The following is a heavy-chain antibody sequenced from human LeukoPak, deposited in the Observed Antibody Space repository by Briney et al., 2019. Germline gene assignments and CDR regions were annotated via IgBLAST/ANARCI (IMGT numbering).Heavy chain of an antibody. CDR3: AKTAHYGSGSYAGYYYYMDV. V-gene: IGHV3-33*06. Sequence: GGSLRLSCAASGFTFSSYGMHWVRQAPGKGLEWVAVIWYDGSNKYYADSVKGRFTISRDNSKNTLYLQMNSLRAEDTAVYYCAKTAHYGSGSYAGYYYYMDVWGKGPRSPSP. D-gene: IGHD3-10*01. CDR2: IWYDGSNK. J-gene: IGHJ6*03. CDR1: GFTFSSYG.